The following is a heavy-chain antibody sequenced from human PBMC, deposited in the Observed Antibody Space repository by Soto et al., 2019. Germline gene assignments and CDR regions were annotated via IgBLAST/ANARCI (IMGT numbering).Heavy chain of an antibody. J-gene: IGHJ6*02. V-gene: IGHV3-74*01. Sequence: VQLVESGGGLVLPGGSLRLSCAASGFTFSRYWMHWVRQAPGKGLVWVSRISSYGSDTHYADSVKGRFTISRDNAKNTLYLQMNSLGADDTAVYYCASNYAYAEGYYWYGIDVWGQGTTVTVSS. D-gene: IGHD3-16*01. CDR3: ASNYAYAEGYYWYGIDV. CDR2: ISSYGSDT. CDR1: GFTFSRYW.